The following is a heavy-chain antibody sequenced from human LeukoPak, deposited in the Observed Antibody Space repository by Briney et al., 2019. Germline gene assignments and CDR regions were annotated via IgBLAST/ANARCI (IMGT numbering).Heavy chain of an antibody. CDR3: ARVVGYYYGSGKNWFDP. CDR2: IYYSGST. CDR1: GGSFSGYY. V-gene: IGHV4-59*01. J-gene: IGHJ5*02. Sequence: SETLSLTCAVYGGSFSGYYWSWIRQPPGKGLEWIGYIYYSGSTNYNPSLKSRVTISVDTSKNQFSLKLSSVTAADTAVYYCARVVGYYYGSGKNWFDPWGQGTLVTVSS. D-gene: IGHD3-10*01.